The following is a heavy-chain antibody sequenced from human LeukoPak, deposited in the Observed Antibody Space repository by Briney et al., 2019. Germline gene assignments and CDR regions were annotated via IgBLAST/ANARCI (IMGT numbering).Heavy chain of an antibody. CDR1: GGSISSGDYY. CDR2: IYYSGST. D-gene: IGHD3-16*01. Sequence: PSETLSLTCTVSGGSISSGDYYWSWIRQPPGKGLEWIRYIYYSGSTYYNPSLKSRVTISVDTSKNQFSLKLSSVTAADTAVYYCARGPDSTTGEAFDIWGQGTMVTVSS. V-gene: IGHV4-30-4*01. J-gene: IGHJ3*02. CDR3: ARGPDSTTGEAFDI.